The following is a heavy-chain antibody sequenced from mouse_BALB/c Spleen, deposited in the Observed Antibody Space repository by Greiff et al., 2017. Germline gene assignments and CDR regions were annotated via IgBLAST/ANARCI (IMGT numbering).Heavy chain of an antibody. V-gene: IGHV5-4*02. Sequence: EVQLVESGGGLVKPGGSLKLSCAASGFTFSDYYMHWVRQTPEKRLEWVASISDGGSYTYYPDSVKGRFTISRDNAKNNLYLQMSSLKSEDTAMYYCARDVGGGDSYAMDYWGQGTSVTVSS. CDR3: ARDVGGGDSYAMDY. CDR1: GFTFSDYY. D-gene: IGHD1-1*02. CDR2: ISDGGSYT. J-gene: IGHJ4*01.